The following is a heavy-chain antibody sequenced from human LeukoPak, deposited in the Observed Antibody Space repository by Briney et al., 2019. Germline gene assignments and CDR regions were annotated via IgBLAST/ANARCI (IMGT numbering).Heavy chain of an antibody. V-gene: IGHV4-39*01. CDR3: NYYDSSGYFDY. J-gene: IGHJ4*02. CDR1: GASISSSSYY. CDR2: IYYSGST. D-gene: IGHD3-22*01. Sequence: SETLSLTCTVSGASISSSSYYWGRIRRPPGNGLEWIGSIYYSGSTYYNPSLKSRVTISVDTSKNQFSLKLSSVTAADTAVYYCNYYDSSGYFDYWGQGTLVTVSS.